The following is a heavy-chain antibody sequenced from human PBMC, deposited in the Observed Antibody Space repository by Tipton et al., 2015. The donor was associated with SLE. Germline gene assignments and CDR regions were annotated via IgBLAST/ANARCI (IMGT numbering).Heavy chain of an antibody. CDR3: ARAGAGARDFYYYMDV. V-gene: IGHV4-61*02. D-gene: IGHD1-26*01. Sequence: TLSLTCTVSGGSISSGSYYWSWIRQPAGKGLEWIGRIYTSGSTNYNPSIKSRVTISVDTSKNQFSLKLSSVTAADTAVYYCARAGAGARDFYYYMDVWGKGTTVTVSS. J-gene: IGHJ6*03. CDR1: GGSISSGSYY. CDR2: IYTSGST.